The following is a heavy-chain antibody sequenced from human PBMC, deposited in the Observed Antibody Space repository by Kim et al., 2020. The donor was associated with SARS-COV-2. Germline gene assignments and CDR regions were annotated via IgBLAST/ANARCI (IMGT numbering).Heavy chain of an antibody. CDR3: ARDPYYDFWSGSGWFDP. CDR1: GFTFSSYS. D-gene: IGHD3-3*01. Sequence: GGSLRLSCAASGFTFSSYSMNWVRQAPGKGLEWVSYISSSSSTIYYADSVKGRFTISRDNAKNSLYLQMNSLRDEDTAVYYCARDPYYDFWSGSGWFDPWGQITLVTVSS. J-gene: IGHJ5*02. V-gene: IGHV3-48*02. CDR2: ISSSSSTI.